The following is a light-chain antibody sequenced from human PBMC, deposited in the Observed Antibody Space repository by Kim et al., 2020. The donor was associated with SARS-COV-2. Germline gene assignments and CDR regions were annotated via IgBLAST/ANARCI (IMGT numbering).Light chain of an antibody. CDR1: QSVSSN. J-gene: IGKJ2*01. CDR2: GAS. CDR3: QQYNNWPPDT. V-gene: IGKV3-15*01. Sequence: VSPGERATLSCRAGQSVSSNLAWYQQKPGQSPRLLIYGASTRATGIPVRFSGSGSGTEFTLTISSLQSEDFAVYYCQQYNNWPPDTFGQGTKLEI.